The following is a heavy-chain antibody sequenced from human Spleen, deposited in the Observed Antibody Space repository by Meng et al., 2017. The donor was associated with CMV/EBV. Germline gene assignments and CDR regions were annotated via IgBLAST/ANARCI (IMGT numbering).Heavy chain of an antibody. Sequence: ASVKVSCKASGYTFIGYYIHWVRQAPGHGLEWMGWINPNSGGTNYAQKFQGRVTMTRDTSISTAYMELSRLRSDDTAVYYCARELIAVAGTFYYGMDVWGQGTTVTVSS. V-gene: IGHV1-2*02. CDR2: INPNSGGT. CDR1: GYTFIGYY. D-gene: IGHD6-19*01. CDR3: ARELIAVAGTFYYGMDV. J-gene: IGHJ6*02.